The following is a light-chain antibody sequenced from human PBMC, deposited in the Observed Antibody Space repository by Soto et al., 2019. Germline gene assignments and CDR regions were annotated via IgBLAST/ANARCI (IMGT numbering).Light chain of an antibody. CDR2: GAS. CDR1: QSINTN. V-gene: IGKV3-15*01. CDR3: QQYNDWLALT. Sequence: EIVMTQSPATLSVSPGERATLSCRASQSINTNLAWYQQKPGQAPRLFIYGASNRATGIPARFSGSGSGTEFTLTISSLQSEDFAVYFCQQYNDWLALTFGGGTKVEIK. J-gene: IGKJ4*01.